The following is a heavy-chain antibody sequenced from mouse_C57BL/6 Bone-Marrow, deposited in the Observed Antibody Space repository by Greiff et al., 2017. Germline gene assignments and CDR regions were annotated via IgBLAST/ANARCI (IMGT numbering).Heavy chain of an antibody. CDR3: ARYSGKGLGFAY. J-gene: IGHJ3*01. CDR1: GYTFTSYW. V-gene: IGHV1-55*01. D-gene: IGHD2-12*01. Sequence: VQLQQPGAELVKPGASVKMSCKASGYTFTSYWITWVKQRPGQGLEWIGDIYPGSGSTNYNEKFKSKATLTVDTSSSTAYMQLSSLTSEDSAVYYCARYSGKGLGFAYWGQGTLVTVSA. CDR2: IYPGSGST.